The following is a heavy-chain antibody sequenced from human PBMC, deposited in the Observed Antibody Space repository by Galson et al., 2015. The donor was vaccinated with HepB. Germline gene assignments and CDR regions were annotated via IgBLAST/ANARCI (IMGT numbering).Heavy chain of an antibody. CDR3: ARGPGEWLSVYYYYYGMDV. D-gene: IGHD3-3*01. CDR2: TYYRSEWYY. J-gene: IGHJ6*02. V-gene: IGHV6-1*01. Sequence: CAISGDSVSSNNAAWNWIRQSPSRGLEWLGRTYYRSEWYYDYAVSLKSRITINPDTSKNQFSLQLNSVTPADTAVYYCARGPGEWLSVYYYYYGMDVWGQGTTVTVSS. CDR1: GDSVSSNNAA.